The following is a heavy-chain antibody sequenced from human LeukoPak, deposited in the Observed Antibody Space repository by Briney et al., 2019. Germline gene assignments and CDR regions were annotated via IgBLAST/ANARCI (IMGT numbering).Heavy chain of an antibody. J-gene: IGHJ4*02. CDR1: GGSISSSSYY. V-gene: IGHV4-39*07. CDR2: IYYSGST. Sequence: SETLSLTCTVSGGSISSSSYYWGWIRQPPGKGLEWIGSIYYSGSTYYNPSLKSRVTISVDTSKNQFSLKLSSVTAADTAVYYCARAGSGSSLTYYFDYWGQGTLVTVSS. CDR3: ARAGSGSSLTYYFDY. D-gene: IGHD3-10*01.